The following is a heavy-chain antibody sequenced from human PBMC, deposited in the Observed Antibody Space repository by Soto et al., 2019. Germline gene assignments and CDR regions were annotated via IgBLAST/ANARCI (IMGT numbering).Heavy chain of an antibody. CDR1: GFTFSSYT. Sequence: EVQLLESGGGLVEPGGSRRLSCAASGFTFSSYTMSWVRQAPGKGLEWVSTISGSGSSTYSADSVKGRFTISRENSKNTLYLQMNSLRVEDTAIYYCAKAWGIDYWGQGTLVTVPS. CDR3: AKAWGIDY. CDR2: ISGSGSST. J-gene: IGHJ4*02. D-gene: IGHD7-27*01. V-gene: IGHV3-23*01.